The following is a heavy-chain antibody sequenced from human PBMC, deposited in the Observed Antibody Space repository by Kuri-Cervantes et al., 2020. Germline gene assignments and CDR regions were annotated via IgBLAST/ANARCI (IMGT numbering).Heavy chain of an antibody. V-gene: IGHV1-3*02. CDR2: SNAGNGNT. CDR1: GYTFTSYA. J-gene: IGHJ3*02. CDR3: ASRSSGWYDAFDI. Sequence: ASVKVSCKASGYTFTSYAMHWVRQAPGQRLEWMGWSNAGNGNTKYSQEFQGRVTITRDTSASTAYLQWSSLKASDTAMYYCASRSSGWYDAFDIWGQGTMVTVSS. D-gene: IGHD6-19*01.